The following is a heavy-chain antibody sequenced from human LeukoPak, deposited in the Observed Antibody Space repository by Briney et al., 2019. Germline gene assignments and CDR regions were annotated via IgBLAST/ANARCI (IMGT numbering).Heavy chain of an antibody. D-gene: IGHD1-14*01. Sequence: SSETLSLTCTVSGGSISNYFWSWIRQPPRKGLECIGFIYYSETTNYNPSFTSRVTISVDTSKNQFSLKLNSVTAADTAVYYCARFPGGAEYRHYYYMGVWGKGTTVTVSS. CDR2: IYYSETT. V-gene: IGHV4-59*01. CDR1: GGSISNYF. J-gene: IGHJ6*03. CDR3: ARFPGGAEYRHYYYMGV.